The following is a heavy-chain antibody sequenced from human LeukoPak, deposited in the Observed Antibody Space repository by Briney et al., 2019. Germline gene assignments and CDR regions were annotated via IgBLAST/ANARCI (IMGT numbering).Heavy chain of an antibody. D-gene: IGHD2-21*02. CDR3: AKDRCGGDCYSLDP. Sequence: TGGSLRLSCAASGFTFSSYAMHWVRQAPGKGLEWVAVISYDGSDKYYADSVKGRFTISRDNSKNTLYLQMNSLRAEDTAVYYCAKDRCGGDCYSLDPWGQGTLVTVSS. CDR2: ISYDGSDK. V-gene: IGHV3-30*18. J-gene: IGHJ5*02. CDR1: GFTFSSYA.